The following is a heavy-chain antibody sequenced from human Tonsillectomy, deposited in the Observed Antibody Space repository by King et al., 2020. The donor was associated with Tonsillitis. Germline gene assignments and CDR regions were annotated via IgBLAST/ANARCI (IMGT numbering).Heavy chain of an antibody. CDR2: ISSSSSYI. Sequence: VQLVQSGGGLVKPGGSLRLSCAASGFTFSSYSMHWVRQAPGKGLEWVSSISSSSSYIFYADSVKGRFTISRDNAKNSLYLQMNSLRAEDTAVYYCARVIAVAGDFDYWGQGTLVTVSS. V-gene: IGHV3-21*01. D-gene: IGHD6-19*01. CDR3: ARVIAVAGDFDY. CDR1: GFTFSSYS. J-gene: IGHJ4*02.